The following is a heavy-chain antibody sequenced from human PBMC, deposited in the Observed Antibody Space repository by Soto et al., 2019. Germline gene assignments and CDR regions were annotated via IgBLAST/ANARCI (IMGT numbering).Heavy chain of an antibody. CDR2: VNPNTGNT. Sequence: QVQLVQSGAEVKKPGASVKVSCTGSGYTFRSYDIHWVRQATGQGLEWMGWVNPNTGNTGYAQKFQGRVTMTRDMSKSSAYMEVISLTSEETAIYCCARAYGAGSFDFWGQGTLVSVSS. CDR1: GYTFRSYD. D-gene: IGHD3-10*01. J-gene: IGHJ5*01. V-gene: IGHV1-8*01. CDR3: ARAYGAGSFDF.